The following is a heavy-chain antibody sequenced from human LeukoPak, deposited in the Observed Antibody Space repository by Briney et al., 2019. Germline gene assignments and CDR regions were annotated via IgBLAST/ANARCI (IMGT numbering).Heavy chain of an antibody. Sequence: ASVKVSCKASGYTFTSYYMHWVRQAPGQGLEWMGIINPSGGSTSYAQKFQGRVTMTRDTSTSTVYMELSSLRSEDTAVYYCARAHQSYYDSSGYYSGVDYRGQGTLVTVSS. CDR2: INPSGGST. D-gene: IGHD3-22*01. V-gene: IGHV1-46*01. CDR3: ARAHQSYYDSSGYYSGVDY. J-gene: IGHJ4*02. CDR1: GYTFTSYY.